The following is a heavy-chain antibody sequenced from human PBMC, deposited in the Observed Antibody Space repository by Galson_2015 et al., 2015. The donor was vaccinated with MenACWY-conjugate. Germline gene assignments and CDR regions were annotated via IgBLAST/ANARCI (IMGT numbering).Heavy chain of an antibody. CDR2: ISGSGGST. CDR3: ADGHYGDPGRY. J-gene: IGHJ4*02. D-gene: IGHD4-17*01. Sequence: SLRLSCAASGFTFSSYAMSWVRQAPGKGLEWASAISGSGGSTYYADSVKGRFTISRDNSKNTLYLQMNSLRAEDTAVYYCADGHYGDPGRYWGQGTLVTVSS. V-gene: IGHV3-23*01. CDR1: GFTFSSYA.